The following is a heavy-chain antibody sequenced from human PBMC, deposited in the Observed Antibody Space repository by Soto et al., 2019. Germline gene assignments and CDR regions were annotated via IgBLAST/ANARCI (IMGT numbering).Heavy chain of an antibody. Sequence: GGSLRLSCTASGFTFGDYAMSWFRQAPGKGLEWVGFIRSKAYGGTTEYAASVKGRFTISRDDSKSIAYLQMNSLKTEDTAVYYCTRFGLDFWSKSSYYYGMDVWGQGTTVTVSS. J-gene: IGHJ6*02. CDR2: IRSKAYGGTT. D-gene: IGHD3-3*01. CDR3: TRFGLDFWSKSSYYYGMDV. CDR1: GFTFGDYA. V-gene: IGHV3-49*03.